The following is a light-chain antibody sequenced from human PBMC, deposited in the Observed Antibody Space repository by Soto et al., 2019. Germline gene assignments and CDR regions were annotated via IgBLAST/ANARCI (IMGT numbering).Light chain of an antibody. Sequence: QSALTQPPSASGSPGQSVTISCTGTSSDVGGYHYVSWYQQHPGKAPKLMIYEVSKRPSGVPDRFSGSKSGNTASLTVSGLQAEDEADYYCRSYAGSNTDVFGTGTKVTVL. CDR1: SSDVGGYHY. V-gene: IGLV2-8*01. CDR2: EVS. CDR3: RSYAGSNTDV. J-gene: IGLJ1*01.